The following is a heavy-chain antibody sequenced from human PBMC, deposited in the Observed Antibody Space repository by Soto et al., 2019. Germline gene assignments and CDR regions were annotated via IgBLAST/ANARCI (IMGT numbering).Heavy chain of an antibody. CDR1: GGTLSSYS. Sequence: SVDVSCKSSGGTLSSYSISWVRQAPGQGLEWMGGIIPIFGTANYAQKFQGRVTITADESTSTAYMELSSLRSEDTAVYYCAREVGNNWNYYGMDVWGQGTTVTVSS. V-gene: IGHV1-69*13. D-gene: IGHD1-20*01. CDR3: AREVGNNWNYYGMDV. CDR2: IIPIFGTA. J-gene: IGHJ6*01.